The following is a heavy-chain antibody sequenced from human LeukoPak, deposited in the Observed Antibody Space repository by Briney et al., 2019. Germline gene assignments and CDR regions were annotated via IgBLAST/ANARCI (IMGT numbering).Heavy chain of an antibody. J-gene: IGHJ3*02. CDR2: IYYSGST. CDR1: GGSISSYY. V-gene: IGHV4-59*01. Sequence: SETLSLTCTVSGGSISSYYWSWIRQPPGKGLEWIGYIYYSGSTNYNPSLKSRVTISVDTSKNQFSLRLSSVTAADTAVYYCARVGYCTNGVCYTPAADAFDIWGQGTMVTVSS. CDR3: ARVGYCTNGVCYTPAADAFDI. D-gene: IGHD2-8*01.